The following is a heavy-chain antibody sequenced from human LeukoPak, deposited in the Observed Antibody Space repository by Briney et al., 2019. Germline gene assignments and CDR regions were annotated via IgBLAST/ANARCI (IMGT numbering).Heavy chain of an antibody. D-gene: IGHD3-22*01. CDR1: GGSFSGYF. V-gene: IGHV4-34*01. CDR2: ISHSGST. CDR3: VTYYYGSSAPKRNY. J-gene: IGHJ4*02. Sequence: SETLSLTCAVYGGSFSGYFWSWIRQPPGKGLEWIGEISHSGSTTYNPSLRSRVTISGDTSKKQFSLKLSSVTAADTAVYYCVTYYYGSSAPKRNYWGQGILVTVSS.